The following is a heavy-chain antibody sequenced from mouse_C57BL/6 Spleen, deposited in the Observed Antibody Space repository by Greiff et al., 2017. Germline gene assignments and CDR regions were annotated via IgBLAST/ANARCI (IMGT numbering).Heavy chain of an antibody. CDR2: ISYDGSN. CDR3: ARGSYYVYDDY. J-gene: IGHJ2*01. Sequence: EVQLMESGPGLVKPSQSLSLTCSVSGYSITSGYYWYWIRQSPGNKLGWLGYISYDGSNNYNPTLKNLISITRDTSKNQFFLKLNSVTTEDTATYYCARGSYYVYDDYWGQGTTLTVSS. CDR1: GYSITSGYY. D-gene: IGHD2-2*01. V-gene: IGHV3-6*01.